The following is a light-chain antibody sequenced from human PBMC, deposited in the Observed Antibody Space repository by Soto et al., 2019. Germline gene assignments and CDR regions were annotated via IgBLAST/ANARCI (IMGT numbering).Light chain of an antibody. J-gene: IGLJ2*01. CDR1: SSNIGSHT. Sequence: QSVLTQPTSESGPSGQRVTISCSGSSSNIGSHTVNWYQQLPGTAPKLLIYSNNQRPSGVPDRCSGSKSGTSASLAISGRQSEDEADDYCSAWDDSLSGVVFGGGTKLTVL. CDR3: SAWDDSLSGVV. CDR2: SNN. V-gene: IGLV1-44*01.